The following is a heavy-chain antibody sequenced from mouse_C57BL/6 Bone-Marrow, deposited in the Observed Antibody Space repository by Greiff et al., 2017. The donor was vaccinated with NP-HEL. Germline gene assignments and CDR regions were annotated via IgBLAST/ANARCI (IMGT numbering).Heavy chain of an antibody. CDR3: ARGGYYSNPQFNY. J-gene: IGHJ3*01. CDR1: GYTFTSYW. V-gene: IGHV1-53*01. D-gene: IGHD2-5*01. CDR2: ITPSNGGT. Sequence: QFQLQQSGTELVKPGASVKLSCKASGYTFTSYWMHWVTQRPGPVLEWIGNITPSNGGTHYNEKFKSKATLTVDKSSSTAYMQLSSLTSEDSAVYYCARGGYYSNPQFNYWGQGTLVTVSA.